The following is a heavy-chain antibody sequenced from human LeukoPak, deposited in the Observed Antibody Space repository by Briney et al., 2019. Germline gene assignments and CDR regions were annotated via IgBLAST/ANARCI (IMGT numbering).Heavy chain of an antibody. CDR1: GGSISSYY. J-gene: IGHJ2*01. D-gene: IGHD3-22*01. V-gene: IGHV4-39*01. CDR2: IYYSGST. Sequence: SETLSLTCTVSGGSISSYYWGWIRQPPGKGLEWIGSIYYSGSTYYNPSLKSRVTISVDTSKNQFSLKLSSVTAADTAVYYCARLPRFYDSSGYYHWYFDLWGRGTLVTVSS. CDR3: ARLPRFYDSSGYYHWYFDL.